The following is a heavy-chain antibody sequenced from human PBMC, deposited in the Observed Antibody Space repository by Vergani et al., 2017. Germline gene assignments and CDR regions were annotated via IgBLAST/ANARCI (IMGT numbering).Heavy chain of an antibody. CDR2: ISGSGGST. D-gene: IGHD2-21*01. J-gene: IGHJ6*02. Sequence: EVQLLESGGGLVKPGGSLRLSCAASGFTFSSYAMSWVRQAPGKGLEWVKAISGSGGSTYYSDSVKGRFTITRDNSKNTLYLQMNSLRAEDTAVDYCAKYQRGVIGCMDVWGQGTTVTVSS. CDR1: GFTFSSYA. CDR3: AKYQRGVIGCMDV. V-gene: IGHV3-23*01.